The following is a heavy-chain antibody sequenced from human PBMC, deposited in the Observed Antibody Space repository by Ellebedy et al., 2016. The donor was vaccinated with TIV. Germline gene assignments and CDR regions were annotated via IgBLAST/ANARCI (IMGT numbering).Heavy chain of an antibody. CDR3: ARGGRDQWLIDY. CDR1: GFTFSNYW. CDR2: INRDGSSA. V-gene: IGHV3-74*01. J-gene: IGHJ4*02. Sequence: PGGSLRLSCAASGFTFSNYWIHRVRQAPGKGLVWLSRINRDGSSANYADSGKGRFSISRDNSKNTLYVQMNSLRAEDTAVYYCARGGRDQWLIDYWGQGTLVTVSS. D-gene: IGHD6-19*01.